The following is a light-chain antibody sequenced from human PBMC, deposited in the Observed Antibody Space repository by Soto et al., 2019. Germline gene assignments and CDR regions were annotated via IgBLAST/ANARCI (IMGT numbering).Light chain of an antibody. CDR3: TSYSDNRVL. J-gene: IGLJ2*01. V-gene: IGLV2-14*03. CDR1: TSDIGSHNY. CDR2: DVG. Sequence: QSALTQPDSVSGYPGQSITISCTGSTSDIGSHNYVSWYQHVPGKAPRLLMADVGRRPSGVASRFSGSQSANTASLTISGLRPEDEADYYCTSYSDNRVLFGRGTKLTVL.